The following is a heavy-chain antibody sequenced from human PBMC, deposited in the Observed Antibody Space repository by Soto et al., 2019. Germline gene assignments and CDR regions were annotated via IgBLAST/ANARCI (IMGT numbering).Heavy chain of an antibody. Sequence: ASVKVSCKASGYTFTXYAMYWVRQAPGQRLEWMGWINAGNGNTKYSQKFQGRVTITRDTSASTAYMELSSLRSEDTAVYYCAAEIPDGDPSEYFQHWGQGTLVTVSS. CDR2: INAGNGNT. D-gene: IGHD4-17*01. V-gene: IGHV1-3*01. J-gene: IGHJ1*01. CDR1: GYTFTXYA. CDR3: AAEIPDGDPSEYFQH.